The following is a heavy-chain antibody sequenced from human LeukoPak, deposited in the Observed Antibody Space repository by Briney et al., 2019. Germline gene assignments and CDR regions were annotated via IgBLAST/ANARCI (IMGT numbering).Heavy chain of an antibody. CDR2: IYYSGST. D-gene: IGHD6-19*01. J-gene: IGHJ4*02. Sequence: SETLSLTCTVYGGSVSSSSYYWGWIRQPPGKGLEWIGSIYYSGSTYYNPSPKSRVTISVDTSKNQFSLKLSSVTAADTAVYYCARDPGAVAGTVFDYWGQGTLVTVSS. V-gene: IGHV4-39*07. CDR1: GGSVSSSSYY. CDR3: ARDPGAVAGTVFDY.